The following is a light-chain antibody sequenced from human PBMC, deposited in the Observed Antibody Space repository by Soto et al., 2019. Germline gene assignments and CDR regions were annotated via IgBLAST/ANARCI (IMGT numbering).Light chain of an antibody. Sequence: QSALTQPDSVSGSPGQSITISCTGTSSDVGGYNYVSWYQQHPGKAPKLMIYDVSNRPSGVSNRFSGSKSGNTASLTISGLQTEDEADYYCSSYTSNSEVFGGGTKLTVL. CDR2: DVS. CDR1: SSDVGGYNY. CDR3: SSYTSNSEV. J-gene: IGLJ2*01. V-gene: IGLV2-14*01.